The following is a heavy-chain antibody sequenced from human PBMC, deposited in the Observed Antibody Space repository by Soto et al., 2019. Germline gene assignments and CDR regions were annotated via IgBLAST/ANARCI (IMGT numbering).Heavy chain of an antibody. CDR3: AKNYDILTGYSD. CDR2: ISGSGGST. J-gene: IGHJ4*02. D-gene: IGHD3-9*01. Sequence: PGGSLRLSCAASGFTFSSYAMSRVRQAPGKGLEWVSAISGSGGSTYYADSVKGRFTISRDNSKNTLYLQMNSLRAEDTAVYYCAKNYDILTGYSDWGQGTLVTVSS. V-gene: IGHV3-23*01. CDR1: GFTFSSYA.